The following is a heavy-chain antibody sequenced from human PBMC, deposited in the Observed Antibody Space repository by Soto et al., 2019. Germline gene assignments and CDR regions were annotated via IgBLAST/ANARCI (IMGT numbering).Heavy chain of an antibody. Sequence: VQLVESGGGVVQPGRSLRLSCAASGFTFSDYAMHWVRQAPGKGLEWVAVVSHDGRKTHSADSVKGRFTISRDSSNNTVSLEMTSLRAEDTAVYYCAKGGRQWLVTSDFNYWGQGALVTVSS. V-gene: IGHV3-30*18. CDR3: AKGGRQWLVTSDFNY. CDR2: VSHDGRKT. CDR1: GFTFSDYA. D-gene: IGHD6-19*01. J-gene: IGHJ4*02.